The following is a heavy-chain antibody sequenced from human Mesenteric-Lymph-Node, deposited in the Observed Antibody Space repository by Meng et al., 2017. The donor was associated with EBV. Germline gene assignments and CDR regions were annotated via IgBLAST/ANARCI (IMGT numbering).Heavy chain of an antibody. D-gene: IGHD1-26*01. Sequence: QITLKESGPTPVKPTQPLTPTCTFSGFSLSTSGVGVGWIRQPPGKALEWLALIYWDDDKRYSPSLKSRLTITKDTSKNQVVLTMTNMDPVDTGTYYCAHRPGYSGSFDFDYWGQGTLVTVSS. CDR3: AHRPGYSGSFDFDY. CDR1: GFSLSTSGVG. CDR2: IYWDDDK. V-gene: IGHV2-5*02. J-gene: IGHJ4*02.